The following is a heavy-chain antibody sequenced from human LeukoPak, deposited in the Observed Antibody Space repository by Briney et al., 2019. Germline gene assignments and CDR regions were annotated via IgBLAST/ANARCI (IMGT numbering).Heavy chain of an antibody. CDR3: AKQPRPRRFLDYFDY. CDR2: IKEDGSAK. CDR1: GFIFRNAW. D-gene: IGHD3-3*01. Sequence: GGSLRLSCAASGFIFRNAWMTWVRQAPGKGLEWVANIKEDGSAKNYVDSVKGRFTISRDNSKNTLYLQMNSLRAEDTAVYYCAKQPRPRRFLDYFDYWGQGTLVTVSS. J-gene: IGHJ4*02. V-gene: IGHV3-7*01.